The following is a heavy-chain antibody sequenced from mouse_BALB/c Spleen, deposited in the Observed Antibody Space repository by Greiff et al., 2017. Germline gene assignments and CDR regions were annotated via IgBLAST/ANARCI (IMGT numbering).Heavy chain of an antibody. J-gene: IGHJ3*01. CDR2: ILPGSGST. Sequence: VQLQQSGAELMKPGASVKISCKATGYTFSSYWIEWVKQRPGHGLEWIGEILPGSGSTNYNEKFKGKATFTADTSSNTAYMQLSSLTSEDSAVYYCARVTVVEAYWGQGTLVTVSA. CDR1: GYTFSSYW. D-gene: IGHD1-1*01. V-gene: IGHV1-9*01. CDR3: ARVTVVEAY.